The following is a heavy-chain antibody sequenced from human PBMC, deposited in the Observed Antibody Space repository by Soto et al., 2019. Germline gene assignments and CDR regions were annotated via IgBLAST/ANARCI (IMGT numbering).Heavy chain of an antibody. CDR1: GDTFSSYA. J-gene: IGHJ4*02. Sequence: ASVKVSCKASGDTFSSYAMHWVHQAPGQRLEWMGWINAGNGNTRYSQKFQGRVTITRDTSANTAYMELSSLISEDTAVYYCATAYCSGGSCYHYFYYWGKGTLVTVSS. CDR2: INAGNGNT. V-gene: IGHV1-3*01. D-gene: IGHD2-15*01. CDR3: ATAYCSGGSCYHYFYY.